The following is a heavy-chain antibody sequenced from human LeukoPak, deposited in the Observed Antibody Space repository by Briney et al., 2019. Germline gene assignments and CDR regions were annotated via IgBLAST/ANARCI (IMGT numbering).Heavy chain of an antibody. V-gene: IGHV1-24*01. CDR3: ATENYYDSSGYYSYFDY. CDR2: FDPEDGET. CDR1: GYTFTGYY. Sequence: ASVKVSCKASGYTFTGYYMHWVRQAPGKGLEWMGGFDPEDGETIYAQKFQGRVTMTEDTSTDTAYMELSSLRSEDTAVYYCATENYYDSSGYYSYFDYWGQGTLVTVSS. D-gene: IGHD3-22*01. J-gene: IGHJ4*02.